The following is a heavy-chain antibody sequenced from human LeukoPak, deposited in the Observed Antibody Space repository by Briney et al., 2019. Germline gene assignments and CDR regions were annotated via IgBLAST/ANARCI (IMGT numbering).Heavy chain of an antibody. V-gene: IGHV3-74*01. CDR2: INSDGSST. CDR1: GFTFSSYW. J-gene: IGHJ3*02. D-gene: IGHD3-22*01. Sequence: GGSLRLSCAASGFTFSSYWMHWVRQAPGKGLVWVSRINSDGSSTSYADSVKGRFTISRDTAKNTPYMQMNSWRAEDTAVYYCAREVPITRIPSGAFDIWGEGTMVTVSS. CDR3: AREVPITRIPSGAFDI.